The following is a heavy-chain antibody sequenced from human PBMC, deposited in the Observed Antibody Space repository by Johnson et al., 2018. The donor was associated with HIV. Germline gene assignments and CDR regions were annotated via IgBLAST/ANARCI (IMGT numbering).Heavy chain of an antibody. CDR1: GFTFSSYG. CDR3: ARDFGLFLGKDDAFDI. V-gene: IGHV3-30*19. CDR2: IYYDGNNK. J-gene: IGHJ3*02. D-gene: IGHD7-27*01. Sequence: QVQLVESGGGVVQPGRSLRLSSAASGFTFSSYGMHWVRQAPGKGLEWVAVIYYDGNNKYYADSLNGRFTISRDNSKNTLYLQMNSLRAEDTAVYYCARDFGLFLGKDDAFDIWGQGTMVTVSS.